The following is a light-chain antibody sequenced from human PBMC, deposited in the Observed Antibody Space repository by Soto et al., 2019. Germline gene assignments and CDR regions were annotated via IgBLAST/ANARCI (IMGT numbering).Light chain of an antibody. J-gene: IGLJ3*02. V-gene: IGLV1-44*01. CDR1: SSNIGSNT. Sequence: QSVLTQPPSASGTPGQRVTISCSGSSSNIGSNTVNWYQQLPGTAPKLLIYSNNQRPSGVPDRFSGSKSGTSASLAISGLQSEDEADYYCSSYTRIVTLVFGGGTKLTVL. CDR2: SNN. CDR3: SSYTRIVTLV.